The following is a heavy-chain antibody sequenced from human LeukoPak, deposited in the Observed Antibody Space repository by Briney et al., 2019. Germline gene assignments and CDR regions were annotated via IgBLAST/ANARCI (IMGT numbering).Heavy chain of an antibody. CDR2: ISYDGSNK. CDR3: AKGYGDYSVDY. Sequence: GGSLRLSCAASGFTFSSYGMHWVRQAPGKGLEWVAVISYDGSNKYYADSVKGRFTISRDNSKNTLYLQMNSLRAEDTAVYYCAKGYGDYSVDYWGQGTLVTVSS. CDR1: GFTFSSYG. J-gene: IGHJ4*02. V-gene: IGHV3-30*18. D-gene: IGHD4-17*01.